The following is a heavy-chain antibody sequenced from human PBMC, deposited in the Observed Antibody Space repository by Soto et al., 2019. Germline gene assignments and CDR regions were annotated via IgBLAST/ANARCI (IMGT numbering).Heavy chain of an antibody. J-gene: IGHJ4*02. CDR3: ARRSSGWYFDY. CDR2: ISGSGGST. Sequence: EVRLLESGGGLVQPGGSLRLSCAASGFTFSSYAMSWVRQAPGKGLEWVSAISGSGGSTYYADSVKGRFTISRDNSKNTLYLQLNSLRAEDTAVYYCARRSSGWYFDYWGQGTLVTVSS. D-gene: IGHD6-19*01. V-gene: IGHV3-23*01. CDR1: GFTFSSYA.